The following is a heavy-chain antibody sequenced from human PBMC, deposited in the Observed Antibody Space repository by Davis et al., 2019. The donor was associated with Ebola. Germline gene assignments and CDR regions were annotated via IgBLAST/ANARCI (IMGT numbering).Heavy chain of an antibody. D-gene: IGHD5-18*01. V-gene: IGHV5-10-1*01. CDR2: IDPSDSYT. CDR1: GYSFTSYW. J-gene: IGHJ4*02. CDR3: ARHDTAMVLPFDY. Sequence: GESLKISCKGSGYSFTSYWISWVRQMPGKGLEWMGRIDPSDSYTNYSPSFQGHVTISADKSISTAYLQWSSLKASDTVMYYCARHDTAMVLPFDYWGQGTLVTVSS.